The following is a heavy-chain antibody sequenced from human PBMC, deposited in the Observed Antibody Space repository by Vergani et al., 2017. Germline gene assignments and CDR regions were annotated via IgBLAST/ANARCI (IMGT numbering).Heavy chain of an antibody. J-gene: IGHJ4*02. CDR3: ARDPYVWGSYVPVTLDY. V-gene: IGHV6-1*01. Sequence: QVQLQQSGPGLVKPSQTLSLTCAISGDSVSSNSAAWNWIRQSPSRGLEWLGRTYYRSKWYNDYAVTVKSRITINPYTSKNLFSRQLNSVTPEDTAVYYCARDPYVWGSYVPVTLDYWGQGTLVTVSA. CDR2: TYYRSKWYN. CDR1: GDSVSSNSAA. D-gene: IGHD3-16*01.